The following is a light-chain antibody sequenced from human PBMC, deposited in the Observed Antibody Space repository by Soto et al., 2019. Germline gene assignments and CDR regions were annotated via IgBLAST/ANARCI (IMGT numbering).Light chain of an antibody. CDR2: GAS. Sequence: EIVLTQSPGTLSLSPGERATLSCRASQSVSSSYLAWYQQKPGQAPRLLIYGASSRATGIPDRFSGSGSGTDINLTISRLDSEDFAVYYCQQYVISPIITVGPGTKVDIK. CDR1: QSVSSSY. V-gene: IGKV3-20*01. CDR3: QQYVISPIIT. J-gene: IGKJ3*01.